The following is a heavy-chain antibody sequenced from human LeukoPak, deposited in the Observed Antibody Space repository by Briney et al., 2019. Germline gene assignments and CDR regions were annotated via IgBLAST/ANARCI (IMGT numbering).Heavy chain of an antibody. Sequence: PSETLSLTCAVSGYSIISTDWWGWIRQPPGKGLEWIGYIFYSGGTYYNPSLKSRVTMSVDTSKNQFSLKLSSVTAADTAVYYCARLYMTYFDYWGQGTLVTVSS. V-gene: IGHV4-28*01. CDR2: IFYSGGT. J-gene: IGHJ4*02. CDR1: GYSIISTDW. D-gene: IGHD1-14*01. CDR3: ARLYMTYFDY.